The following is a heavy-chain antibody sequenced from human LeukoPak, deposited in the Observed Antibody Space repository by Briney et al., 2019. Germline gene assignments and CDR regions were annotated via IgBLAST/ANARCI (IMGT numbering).Heavy chain of an antibody. V-gene: IGHV3-53*01. CDR3: AREHGYSSGWYKGDAFDI. CDR1: GFTVSSNY. Sequence: PGGSLRLSCAASGFTVSSNYMSWVRQAPGKGLEWVSVIYSGGSTYYADSVKGRLTISRDNSKNTLYLQMNSLRAEDTAVYYCAREHGYSSGWYKGDAFDIWGQGTMVTVSS. CDR2: IYSGGST. J-gene: IGHJ3*02. D-gene: IGHD6-19*01.